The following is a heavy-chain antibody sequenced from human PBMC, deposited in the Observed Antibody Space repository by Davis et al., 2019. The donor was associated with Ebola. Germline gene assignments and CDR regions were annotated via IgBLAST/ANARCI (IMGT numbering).Heavy chain of an antibody. CDR1: GYTFTSYG. CDR2: ISAYNGNT. J-gene: IGHJ6*02. CDR3: ARDQRNWNYVSGYYYGMDV. Sequence: ASVKVSCKASGYTFTSYGISWVRQAPGQGLEWMGWISAYNGNTNYVQKLQGRVTMTTDTSTSTAYMEMRSLRSDDTAVYYCARDQRNWNYVSGYYYGMDVWGQGTTVTVSS. D-gene: IGHD1-7*01. V-gene: IGHV1-18*01.